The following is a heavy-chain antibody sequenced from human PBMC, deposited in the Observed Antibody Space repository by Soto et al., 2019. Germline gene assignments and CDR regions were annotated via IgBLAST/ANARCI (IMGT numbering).Heavy chain of an antibody. Sequence: QVQLVESGGGVVQPGRSLRLSCAASGFTFSSYAMHWVRQAPGKGLEWVAVISYDGSNKYYADSVKGRFTISRDNSKNTLYLQMNSLRAEDTAVYYCARDLGGWYDYWGQGTLVTVSS. J-gene: IGHJ4*02. D-gene: IGHD6-19*01. V-gene: IGHV3-30-3*01. CDR3: ARDLGGWYDY. CDR2: ISYDGSNK. CDR1: GFTFSSYA.